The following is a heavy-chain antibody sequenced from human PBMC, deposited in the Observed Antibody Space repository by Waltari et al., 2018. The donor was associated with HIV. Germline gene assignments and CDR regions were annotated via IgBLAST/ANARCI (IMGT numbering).Heavy chain of an antibody. J-gene: IGHJ4*02. CDR3: ARDCYYDSSGYPSYFDY. V-gene: IGHV1-69*01. D-gene: IGHD3-22*01. Sequence: QVQLVQSGAEVKKPGSSVKVSCKASGGTFSSYAISWVRQAPGQGLAWMGGYIPIFGTANYEQKFQGRVTITADESTSTAYMELSSLRSEDTAVYYCARDCYYDSSGYPSYFDYWGQGTLVTVSS. CDR1: GGTFSSYA. CDR2: YIPIFGTA.